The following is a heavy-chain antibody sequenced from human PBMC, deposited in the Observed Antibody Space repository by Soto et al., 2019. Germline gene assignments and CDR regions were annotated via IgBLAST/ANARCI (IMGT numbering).Heavy chain of an antibody. V-gene: IGHV3-11*01. CDR1: GFTFSDYY. CDR3: ARDFSSSSFYYYYYMDV. Sequence: GGSLRLSCAASGFTFSDYYMSWIRQAPGKGLEWVSYISSSGSTIYYADSVKGRFAISRDNAKNSLYLQMNSLRAEDTAVYYCARDFSSSSFYYYYYMDVWGKGTTVTVSS. J-gene: IGHJ6*03. D-gene: IGHD6-6*01. CDR2: ISSSGSTI.